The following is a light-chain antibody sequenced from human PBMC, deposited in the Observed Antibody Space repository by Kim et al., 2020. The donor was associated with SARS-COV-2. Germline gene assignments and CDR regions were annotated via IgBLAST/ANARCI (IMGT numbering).Light chain of an antibody. CDR3: QAWDSTTEA. CDR1: KLGDKY. J-gene: IGLJ1*01. CDR2: QDN. V-gene: IGLV3-1*01. Sequence: SYELTQPPSVSVSPGQTVSITCSGDKLGDKYVAWYQQKPSQSPVMVIYQDNKRPSGIPERFSGSNSGNTATLTLSGTQAVDEGDYYLQAWDSTTEAFGAG.